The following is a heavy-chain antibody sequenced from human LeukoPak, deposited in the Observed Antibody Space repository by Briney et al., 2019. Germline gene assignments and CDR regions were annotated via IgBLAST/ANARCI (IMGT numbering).Heavy chain of an antibody. CDR2: INPAGDKD. CDR1: GFTFSTYW. D-gene: IGHD2-21*02. CDR3: AKDIYPIVVVVTIDY. V-gene: IGHV3-7*03. Sequence: GGSLRLSCAASGFTFSTYWMNWVRQPPGKGLEWVANINPAGDKDTHVDSVKGRFTISRDNAKNSLYLQMNSLRAEDTALYYCAKDIYPIVVVVTIDYWGQGTLVTVSS. J-gene: IGHJ4*02.